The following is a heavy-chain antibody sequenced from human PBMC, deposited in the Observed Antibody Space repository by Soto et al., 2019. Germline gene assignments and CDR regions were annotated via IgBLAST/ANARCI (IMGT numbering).Heavy chain of an antibody. D-gene: IGHD6-13*01. J-gene: IGHJ6*03. CDR2: IYPGDSDT. V-gene: IGHV5-51*01. Sequence: GESLKISXKGSGYSFTRYWIGWVRQMPGKGLEWMGIIYPGDSDTRYSPSFQGQVTISADKSISPAYLQWSSLKASDTAMYYCASWVLYTSSWLGVYYYYMDVWGKGTTVTVSS. CDR3: ASWVLYTSSWLGVYYYYMDV. CDR1: GYSFTRYW.